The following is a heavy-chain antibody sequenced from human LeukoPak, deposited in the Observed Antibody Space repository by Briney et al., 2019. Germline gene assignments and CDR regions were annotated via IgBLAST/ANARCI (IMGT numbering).Heavy chain of an antibody. D-gene: IGHD2-15*01. V-gene: IGHV3-7*01. CDR2: IKRDGSEK. J-gene: IGHJ4*02. CDR3: ARFSGRN. Sequence: GGSLRLSCVASGFTFSSNWMSWVRQAPGKGLEWVANIKRDGSEKYYVDFVKGRFTISRDNAKNSLYLQMGSLRAEDTAVYYCARFSGRNWGQGTLVTVSS. CDR1: GFTFSSNW.